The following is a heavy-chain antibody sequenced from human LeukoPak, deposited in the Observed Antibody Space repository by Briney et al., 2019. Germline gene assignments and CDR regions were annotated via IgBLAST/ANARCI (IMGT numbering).Heavy chain of an antibody. D-gene: IGHD1-26*01. V-gene: IGHV1-2*02. Sequence: ASVKVSCEASGYTFTGYYMHWVRQAPGQGLEWMGWINPNSGGTNYAQKFQGRVTMTRDTSISTAYMNMSRLTSDDTAVYYCARETVVGANVYWGQGTLVTVSS. CDR3: ARETVVGANVY. J-gene: IGHJ4*02. CDR2: INPNSGGT. CDR1: GYTFTGYY.